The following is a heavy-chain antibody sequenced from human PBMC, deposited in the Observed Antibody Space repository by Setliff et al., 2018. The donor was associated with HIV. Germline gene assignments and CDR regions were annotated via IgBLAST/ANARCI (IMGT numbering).Heavy chain of an antibody. CDR1: GESFSRYY. D-gene: IGHD3-16*01. CDR3: ARRPGGITRARLDN. Sequence: SETLSLTCAVYGESFSRYYFTWIRQAPGRGLEWIGEINHSAFTKYNPSLASRVTMSIDTSKNQFSLLLSSVTAADTAMYLCARRPGGITRARLDNWGQGTLVTVSS. J-gene: IGHJ4*02. V-gene: IGHV4-34*01. CDR2: INHSAFT.